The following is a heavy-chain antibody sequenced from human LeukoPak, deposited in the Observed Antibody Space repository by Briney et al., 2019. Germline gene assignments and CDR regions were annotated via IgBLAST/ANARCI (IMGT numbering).Heavy chain of an antibody. J-gene: IGHJ4*02. CDR1: GYTLTELS. V-gene: IGHV1-24*01. CDR3: ARVHSGVVVPSLSFDY. CDR2: FDPEDGET. D-gene: IGHD3-22*01. Sequence: GASVKVSCKVSGYTLTELSMYWVRQAPGKGVEWMGGFDPEDGETIYAQKFQGRVTMTTDTSTSTAYIELRSLRSDDTVVYYCARVHSGVVVPSLSFDYWAQGTLVTVSS.